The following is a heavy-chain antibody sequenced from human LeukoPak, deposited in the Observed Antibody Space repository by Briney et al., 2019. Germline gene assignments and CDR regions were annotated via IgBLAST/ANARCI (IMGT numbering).Heavy chain of an antibody. D-gene: IGHD6-19*01. V-gene: IGHV4-34*01. Sequence: SETLSLTCAVYGGSFSGYYWSWIRQPPGKGLEWIGEINHSGSTNYNPSLKSRVTISVDTSKNQFSLKLNSVTAADTAVYYCARATVAAYYYFDYWGHGTLVTVSS. CDR1: GGSFSGYY. J-gene: IGHJ4*01. CDR3: ARATVAAYYYFDY. CDR2: INHSGST.